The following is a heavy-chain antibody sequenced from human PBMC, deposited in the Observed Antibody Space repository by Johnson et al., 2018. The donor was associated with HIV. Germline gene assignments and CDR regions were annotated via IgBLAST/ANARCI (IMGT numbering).Heavy chain of an antibody. D-gene: IGHD7-27*01. CDR2: ISYDGSNT. J-gene: IGHJ3*02. V-gene: IGHV3-30-3*01. Sequence: QVQLVESGGGVVQPGRSLRLSCAASGFTFSSYAMHWVRQAPGKGLEWVAFISYDGSNTYYADSVKGRFTISRDNSKNTLYLQMNSLRAEDTAVYYCARDKANWGPSRDVGAFDIWGQGTMVTVSS. CDR3: ARDKANWGPSRDVGAFDI. CDR1: GFTFSSYA.